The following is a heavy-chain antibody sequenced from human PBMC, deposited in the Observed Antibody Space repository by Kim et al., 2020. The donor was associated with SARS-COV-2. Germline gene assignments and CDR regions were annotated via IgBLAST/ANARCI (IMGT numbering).Heavy chain of an antibody. J-gene: IGHJ6*02. CDR1: GYTFTSYD. V-gene: IGHV1-8*01. CDR3: ARGLGYSYGYSGYYYYYGMDV. CDR2: MNPNSGNT. D-gene: IGHD5-18*01. Sequence: ASVKVSCKASGYTFTSYDINWVRQATGQGLEWMGWMNPNSGNTGYAQKFQGRVTMTRNTSISTAYMELSSLRSEDTAVYYCARGLGYSYGYSGYYYYYGMDVWGQGTTVTVSS.